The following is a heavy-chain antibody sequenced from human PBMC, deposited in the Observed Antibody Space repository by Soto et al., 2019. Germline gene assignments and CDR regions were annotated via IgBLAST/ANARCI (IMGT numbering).Heavy chain of an antibody. V-gene: IGHV3-23*01. D-gene: IGHD3-9*01. J-gene: IGHJ4*02. CDR3: AKGSVRYFDWLYYFDY. CDR2: VSVSGDNT. CDR1: GFTFSSYA. Sequence: GGSLRLSCAASGFTFSSYAMSWVRQAPGKGLEWVSTVSVSGDNTYSADSVKGRFTISRDNSKNTLYLQMNSLRAEDTAVYYCAKGSVRYFDWLYYFDYWGQGTLVTVSS.